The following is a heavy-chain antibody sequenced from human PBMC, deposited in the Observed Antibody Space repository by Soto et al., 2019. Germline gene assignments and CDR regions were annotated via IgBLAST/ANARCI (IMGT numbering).Heavy chain of an antibody. V-gene: IGHV1-8*01. Sequence: ASVKVSCKASGYTFTSYDSNWVRQANGQGLEWMGWMNPNSGNTGYAQKFQGRVTMTRNTSISTAYMELSSLRSEDTAVYYCARAPTGYSSGIDAFDIWGQGTMVTVSS. CDR3: ARAPTGYSSGIDAFDI. CDR2: MNPNSGNT. J-gene: IGHJ3*02. D-gene: IGHD6-19*01. CDR1: GYTFTSYD.